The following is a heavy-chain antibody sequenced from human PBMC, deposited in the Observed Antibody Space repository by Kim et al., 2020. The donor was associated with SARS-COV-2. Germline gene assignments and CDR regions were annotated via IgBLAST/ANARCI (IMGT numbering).Heavy chain of an antibody. CDR2: ISYDGSNK. Sequence: GGSLRLSCAASGFTFSSYAMHWVRQAPGKGLEWVAVISYDGSNKYYADSVKGRFTISRDNSKNTLYLRMNSLRAEDTAVYYCAREKGSGWYYYFDYWGQGTLVTVSS. J-gene: IGHJ4*02. CDR1: GFTFSSYA. V-gene: IGHV3-30*04. CDR3: AREKGSGWYYYFDY. D-gene: IGHD6-19*01.